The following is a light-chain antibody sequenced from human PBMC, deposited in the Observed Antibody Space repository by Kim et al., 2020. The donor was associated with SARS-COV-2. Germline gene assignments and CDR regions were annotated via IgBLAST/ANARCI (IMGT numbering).Light chain of an antibody. CDR1: RSVSSRY. Sequence: PAGRATLSCRASRSVSSRYLAWYQQKPGQAPRLLIYGASSRATGIPDRFSGSGSGTDFTLTISRLEPEDFAVYYCQQYGSSPLITFGQGTRLEIK. V-gene: IGKV3-20*01. J-gene: IGKJ5*01. CDR2: GAS. CDR3: QQYGSSPLIT.